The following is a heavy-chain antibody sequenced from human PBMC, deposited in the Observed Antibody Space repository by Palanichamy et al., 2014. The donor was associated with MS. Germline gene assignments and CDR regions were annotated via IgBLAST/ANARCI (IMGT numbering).Heavy chain of an antibody. J-gene: IGHJ4*02. Sequence: EVQLVESGGGLVKPGGSLRLSCAASGLTFSSYSMNWVRQAPRKGLEWVSSISSSSSYIYYADSVKGRFTISRDNAKNSLYLQMNSLRAEDTAVYYCAREASSGSFPHWGQGTLVTVSS. CDR2: ISSSSSYI. D-gene: IGHD1-26*01. V-gene: IGHV3-21*01. CDR3: AREASSGSFPH. CDR1: GLTFSSYS.